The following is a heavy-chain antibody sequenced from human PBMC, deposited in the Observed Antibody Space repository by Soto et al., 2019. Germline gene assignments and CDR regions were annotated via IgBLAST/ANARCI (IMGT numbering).Heavy chain of an antibody. J-gene: IGHJ6*03. CDR1: GYTFTSYD. Sequence: QVQLVQSGAEVKKPGASVKVSCKASGYTFTSYDINWVRQATGQGLEWMGWMNPNSGNTGYAQKFQGRVTMTRNTSISTAYMELSSLRSDDTAVYYCARGRRRPSRSNYYYMDVWGKGTTVTVSS. CDR3: ARGRRRPSRSNYYYMDV. CDR2: MNPNSGNT. V-gene: IGHV1-8*01.